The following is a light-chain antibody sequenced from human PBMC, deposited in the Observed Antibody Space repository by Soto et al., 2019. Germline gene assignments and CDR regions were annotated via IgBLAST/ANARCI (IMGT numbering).Light chain of an antibody. CDR1: QSVSTF. J-gene: IGKJ4*01. CDR2: DAS. Sequence: EIVLTQFPATLSLSPGERATLSCRASQSVSTFLAWYQQKPGQAPSLVVYDASKRATGTPARFSGSGSGTDFTLTISSLAPEDFAVYYCHQRSSWRVTFGGGTKVEIK. V-gene: IGKV3-11*01. CDR3: HQRSSWRVT.